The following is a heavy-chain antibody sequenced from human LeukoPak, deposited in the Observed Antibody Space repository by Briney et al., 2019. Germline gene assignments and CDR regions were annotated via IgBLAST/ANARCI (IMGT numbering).Heavy chain of an antibody. V-gene: IGHV1-8*01. J-gene: IGHJ6*02. CDR2: MNPNSGNT. D-gene: IGHD4-17*01. Sequence: ASVKVSCKASGYTFTSYDINWVRQATGQGLEWMGWMNPNSGNTGYAQKFQGRVTMTRNTSISTAYMELSSLRSEDTAVYYCARTPTFGDYFGYYYGMDVWGQGTTVTVSS. CDR3: ARTPTFGDYFGYYYGMDV. CDR1: GYTFTSYD.